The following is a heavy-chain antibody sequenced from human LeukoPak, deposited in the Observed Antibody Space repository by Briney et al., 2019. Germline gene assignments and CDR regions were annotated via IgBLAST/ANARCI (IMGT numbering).Heavy chain of an antibody. CDR1: GFTVSSNS. V-gene: IGHV3-53*01. CDR3: ARDPSTDAFDI. Sequence: GGSLRLSCTVSGFTVSSNSMSWVRQAPGKGLEWVSFIYSAGNTHYSDSVKGRFTISIDNSKNTLYLQMNSLRAEDTAVYYCARDPSTDAFDIWGQGTMVTVSS. CDR2: IYSAGNT. J-gene: IGHJ3*02. D-gene: IGHD2-2*01.